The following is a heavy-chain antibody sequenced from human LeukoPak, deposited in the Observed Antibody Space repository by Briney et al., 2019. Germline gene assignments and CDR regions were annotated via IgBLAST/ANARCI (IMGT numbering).Heavy chain of an antibody. CDR3: ARLQSSGYYENFDY. CDR2: INTNTGNP. CDR1: GYTFTSYA. Sequence: ASVKVSCKASGYTFTSYAMNRVRQAPGQGLEWMGWINTNTGNPTYAQGFTGRFVFSLDTSVSTAYLQISSLKAEDTAVYYCARLQSSGYYENFDYWGQGTLVTVSS. J-gene: IGHJ4*02. V-gene: IGHV7-4-1*02. D-gene: IGHD3-22*01.